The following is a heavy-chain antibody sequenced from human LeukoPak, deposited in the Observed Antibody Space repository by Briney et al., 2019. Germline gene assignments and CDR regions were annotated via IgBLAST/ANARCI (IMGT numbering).Heavy chain of an antibody. CDR1: GFTLSSYG. D-gene: IGHD5-24*01. J-gene: IGHJ6*02. CDR2: IWYDGSNK. Sequence: GRSLRLSCAASGFTLSSYGMHWVRQAPGKGLEWVAVIWYDGSNKYYADSVKGRFTISRDNSKNTLYLQMNSLRAEDTAVYYCARDAGYNYEPQSSYGMDVWGQGTTVTVSS. CDR3: ARDAGYNYEPQSSYGMDV. V-gene: IGHV3-33*01.